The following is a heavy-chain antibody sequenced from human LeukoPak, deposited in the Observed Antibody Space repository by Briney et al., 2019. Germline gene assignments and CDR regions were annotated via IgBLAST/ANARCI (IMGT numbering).Heavy chain of an antibody. CDR1: GGTFTGYY. D-gene: IGHD2-2*01. CDR2: INPNSGGT. J-gene: IGHJ5*02. CDR3: ARASHELLWIVSYWFDP. Sequence: ASVKVSCKASGGTFTGYYMHWVRQAPGQGLEWMGWINPNSGGTNYAQKFQGRVTMTRDTSISTAYMELSRLRSDDTAVYYCARASHELLWIVSYWFDPWGQGTLVTVSS. V-gene: IGHV1-2*02.